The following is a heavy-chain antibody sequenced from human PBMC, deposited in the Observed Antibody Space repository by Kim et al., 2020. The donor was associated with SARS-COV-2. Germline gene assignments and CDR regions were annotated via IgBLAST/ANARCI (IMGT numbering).Heavy chain of an antibody. V-gene: IGHV4-59*01. D-gene: IGHD3-22*01. J-gene: IGHJ4*02. Sequence: NYNPSLMSRVFISGYPSNNQFSLNLYSVTAADTAVYYCARKRADRSGFIDYWGQGALVTVSS. CDR3: ARKRADRSGFIDY.